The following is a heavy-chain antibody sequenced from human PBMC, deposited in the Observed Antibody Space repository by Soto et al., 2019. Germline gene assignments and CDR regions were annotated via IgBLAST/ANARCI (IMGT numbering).Heavy chain of an antibody. CDR3: ARDRKGATVTTMHFDY. J-gene: IGHJ4*02. V-gene: IGHV1-18*01. D-gene: IGHD4-17*01. CDR1: GYTFTSYG. Sequence: QVQLVQSGAEVKKPGASVKVSCKASGYTFTSYGISWVRQAPGQGLEWMGWISAYNGNTNYAQKLQGRVNMTTDTSTSTAYMELRSLRSDDTAVYYCARDRKGATVTTMHFDYWGQGTLVTVSS. CDR2: ISAYNGNT.